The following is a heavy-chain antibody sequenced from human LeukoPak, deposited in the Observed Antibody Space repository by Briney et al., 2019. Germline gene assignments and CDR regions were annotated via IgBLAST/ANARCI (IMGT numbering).Heavy chain of an antibody. V-gene: IGHV4-34*01. CDR2: INHSGST. Sequence: SETLSLTCAVYGGSFSGYYWSWIRQPPGKGLEWIGEINHSGSTNYNPSLKSRVTISVDTSKNQFSLKLSSVTAADTAVYYCARGGITGAGHYYYYMDVWGKGTTVTVSS. J-gene: IGHJ6*03. D-gene: IGHD6-19*01. CDR3: ARGGITGAGHYYYYMDV. CDR1: GGSFSGYY.